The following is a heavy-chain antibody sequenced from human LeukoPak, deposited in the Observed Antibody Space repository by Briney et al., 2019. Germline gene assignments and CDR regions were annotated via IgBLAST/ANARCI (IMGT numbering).Heavy chain of an antibody. CDR1: GYSISSGYH. V-gene: IGHV4-38-2*02. CDR3: ARVGFGEFDY. Sequence: PSETLSLTCTVSGYSISSGYHWGWIRQPPGKGLEWIGTIYHSGSTYYNPSLKSRVTISVDTSKNQFSLKLSSVTAADTAVYYCARVGFGEFDYWGQGTLVTVSS. J-gene: IGHJ4*02. CDR2: IYHSGST. D-gene: IGHD3-10*01.